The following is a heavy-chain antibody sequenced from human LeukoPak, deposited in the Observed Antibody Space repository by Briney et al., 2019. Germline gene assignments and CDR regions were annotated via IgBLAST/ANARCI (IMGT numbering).Heavy chain of an antibody. V-gene: IGHV3-74*03. Sequence: QPGGSLRPSCAASGFTFSSYWMYWVRQAPGKGLVWVSRIDSDGSSTTYADSVKGRFTISRDNAKNTLYLQMNSLRAEDTAVYYCASIVGASGGWGQGTLVTVSS. CDR1: GFTFSSYW. D-gene: IGHD1-26*01. J-gene: IGHJ4*02. CDR3: ASIVGASGG. CDR2: IDSDGSST.